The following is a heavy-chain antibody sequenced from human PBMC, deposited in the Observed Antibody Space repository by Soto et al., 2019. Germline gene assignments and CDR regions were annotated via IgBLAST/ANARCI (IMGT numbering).Heavy chain of an antibody. CDR2: VFYTGFT. D-gene: IGHD1-20*01. CDR1: GGSISGSYYY. Sequence: PSETLSLTCAVSGGSISGSYYYLGWLRQSPGKGPEWSGSVFYTGFTSYNPSLESRVSVSVDTSKNQFSLKVSGVSAADTAVYYCATSQKGYNWNYFDHWGQGALVTVS. J-gene: IGHJ4*02. CDR3: ATSQKGYNWNYFDH. V-gene: IGHV4-39*01.